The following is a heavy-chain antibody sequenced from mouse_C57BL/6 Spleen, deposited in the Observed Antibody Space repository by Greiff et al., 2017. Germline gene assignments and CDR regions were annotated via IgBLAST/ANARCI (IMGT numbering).Heavy chain of an antibody. J-gene: IGHJ2*01. CDR1: GFTFSSYA. D-gene: IGHD2-4*01. V-gene: IGHV5-9-1*02. CDR3: TRDHYDSDFDY. CDR2: ISSGGDYI. Sequence: EVMLVESGEGLVKPGGSLKLSCAASGFTFSSYAMSWVRQTPEKRLEWVAYISSGGDYIYYADTVKGRFTISRDNDRNTLYLQMSSLKSEDTAMYYCTRDHYDSDFDYWGQGTTLTVSS.